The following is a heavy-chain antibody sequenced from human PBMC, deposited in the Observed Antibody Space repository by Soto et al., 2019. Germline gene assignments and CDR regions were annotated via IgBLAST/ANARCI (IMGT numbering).Heavy chain of an antibody. Sequence: SVKVSCKASGGTFSSYAISWVRQAPGQGLEWMGGIIPIFGTANYAQKFQGRVMITADEPTSTAYMELSSLRSEDTAVYYCARSTSGDIVVVPAAKGYSSGWYQGYYYYGMDVWGQGTTVTVSS. D-gene: IGHD2-2*01. CDR3: ARSTSGDIVVVPAAKGYSSGWYQGYYYYGMDV. J-gene: IGHJ6*02. CDR1: GGTFSSYA. CDR2: IIPIFGTA. V-gene: IGHV1-69*13.